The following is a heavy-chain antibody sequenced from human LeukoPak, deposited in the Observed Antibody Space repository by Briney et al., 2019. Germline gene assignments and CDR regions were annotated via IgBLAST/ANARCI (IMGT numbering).Heavy chain of an antibody. CDR1: GGSFSGYY. CDR2: IYYSGST. J-gene: IGHJ5*02. CDR3: ARLVAFVVVPAAIDPWFDP. D-gene: IGHD2-2*02. V-gene: IGHV4-59*01. Sequence: SETLSLTCAVYGGSFSGYYWSWIRQPPGKGLEWIGYIYYSGSTNYNLSLKSRVTISVDTSKNQFSLKLSSVTAADTAVYYCARLVAFVVVPAAIDPWFDPWGQGTLVTVSS.